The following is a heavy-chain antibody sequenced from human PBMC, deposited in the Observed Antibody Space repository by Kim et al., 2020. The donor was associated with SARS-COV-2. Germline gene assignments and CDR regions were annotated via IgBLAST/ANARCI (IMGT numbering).Heavy chain of an antibody. J-gene: IGHJ6*03. D-gene: IGHD3-10*01. Sequence: SVKVSCKASGGTFSSYAISWVRQAPGQGLEWMGGIIPIFGTANYAQKFQGRVTITADESTSTAYMELSSLRSEDTAVYYCARATTGGYYMDVWGKGTTVTVSS. CDR1: GGTFSSYA. CDR3: ARATTGGYYMDV. V-gene: IGHV1-69*13. CDR2: IIPIFGTA.